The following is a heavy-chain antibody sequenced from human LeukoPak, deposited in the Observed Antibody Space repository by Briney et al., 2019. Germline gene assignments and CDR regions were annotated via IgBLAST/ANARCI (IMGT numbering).Heavy chain of an antibody. CDR1: GGSISSYY. Sequence: ETLSLTCTVSGGSISSYYWSWIRQPPGKGLEWIGYIYYSGSTNYNPSLKSRVTISVDTSKNQFSLKLSSVTAADTAVYYCARGRYGQPFDYWGQGTLVTVSS. CDR2: IYYSGST. V-gene: IGHV4-59*01. J-gene: IGHJ4*02. D-gene: IGHD5-18*01. CDR3: ARGRYGQPFDY.